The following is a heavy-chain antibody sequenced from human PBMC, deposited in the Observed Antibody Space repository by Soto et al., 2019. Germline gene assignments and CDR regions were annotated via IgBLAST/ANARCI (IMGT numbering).Heavy chain of an antibody. CDR1: GGSISSYY. V-gene: IGHV4-59*08. CDR3: ARRSWNYDSSGYYAWYFDL. Sequence: QVQLQESGPGLVKPSETLSLTCTVSGGSISSYYWSWIRQPPGKGLEWIGYIYYSGSTNYNPSLKSRVTISVDTSKNQFSLTLSSVTAAYTAVYYCARRSWNYDSSGYYAWYFDLWGRGTLVTVSS. D-gene: IGHD3-22*01. J-gene: IGHJ2*01. CDR2: IYYSGST.